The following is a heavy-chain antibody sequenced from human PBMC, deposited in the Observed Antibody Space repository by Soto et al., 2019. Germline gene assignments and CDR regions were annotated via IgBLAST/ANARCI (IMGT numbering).Heavy chain of an antibody. CDR1: GGTFSSYA. Sequence: GASVKVSCKASGGTFSSYAISWVRQAPGQGLEWMGGIIPIFGTANYAQKFQGRVTITADKSTSTAYMELSSLRSEDTAVYYCASGPLGPYCSGGSCYSAVAGMFNGVHYGMDVWGQGTTVTVSS. CDR3: ASGPLGPYCSGGSCYSAVAGMFNGVHYGMDV. D-gene: IGHD2-15*01. CDR2: IIPIFGTA. V-gene: IGHV1-69*06. J-gene: IGHJ6*02.